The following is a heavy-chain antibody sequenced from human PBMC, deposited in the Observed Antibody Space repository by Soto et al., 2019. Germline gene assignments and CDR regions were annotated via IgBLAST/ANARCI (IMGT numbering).Heavy chain of an antibody. CDR1: GFTFSSYG. CDR3: AKSMYNWNDGFFDY. CDR2: ISYDGINK. Sequence: QVQLVESGGGVVQPGRSLRPSCAASGFTFSSYGMHWVRQAPGKGLEWVAIISYDGINKYYANSVKGRFTISRDNSKNTLYLQMNSLRAEDTAVYYCAKSMYNWNDGFFDYWGQGTLVTVSS. V-gene: IGHV3-30*18. J-gene: IGHJ4*02. D-gene: IGHD1-1*01.